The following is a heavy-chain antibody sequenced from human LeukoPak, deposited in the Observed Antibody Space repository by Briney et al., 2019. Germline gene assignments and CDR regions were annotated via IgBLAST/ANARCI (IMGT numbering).Heavy chain of an antibody. D-gene: IGHD4-23*01. CDR2: IKTAGGTP. J-gene: IGHJ4*02. V-gene: IGHV3-15*05. CDR1: GFTFSEAW. CDR3: ARVYGGNPYFDY. Sequence: GGSLRLSCAASGFTFSEAWMSWVRQAPGKGLEWVGLIKTAGGTPDYAAPVKGRFTISRDDSKNTLYLQMNSLRAEDTAVYFCARVYGGNPYFDYWGQGTLVTVSS.